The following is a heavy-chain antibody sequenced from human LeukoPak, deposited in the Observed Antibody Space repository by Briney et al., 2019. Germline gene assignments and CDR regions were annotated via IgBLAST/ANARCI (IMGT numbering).Heavy chain of an antibody. V-gene: IGHV3-74*01. J-gene: IGHJ3*02. Sequence: PGGSLRLSCAASGFTLTTYWMHWVRQAPGKGLVWVSRINSDGKIRTYADSVKGRLTISGDYAKNTLYLQMNSLRAEDTAVYHCVRGAGHDAFDIWGQGTTVTVSS. CDR2: INSDGKIR. CDR3: VRGAGHDAFDI. CDR1: GFTLTTYW.